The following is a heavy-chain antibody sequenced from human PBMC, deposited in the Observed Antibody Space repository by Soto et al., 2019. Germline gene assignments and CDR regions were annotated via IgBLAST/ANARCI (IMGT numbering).Heavy chain of an antibody. CDR2: IYYSGST. D-gene: IGHD3-10*01. V-gene: IGHV4-59*08. J-gene: IGHJ3*02. CDR3: ARRYGLSAFDI. CDR1: GGSISSYY. Sequence: QVQLQESGPGLVKPSETLSLTCTVSGGSISSYYWSWIRQPPGKGLEWIGDIYYSGSTNYNPSLKSRVTISVDTSTNQCSLKLSSVTAADTAVYFCARRYGLSAFDIWGQGTMVTVSS.